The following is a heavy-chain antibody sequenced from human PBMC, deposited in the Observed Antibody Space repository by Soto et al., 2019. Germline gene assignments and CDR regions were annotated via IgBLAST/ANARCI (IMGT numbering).Heavy chain of an antibody. CDR3: ARDRYYDSSGYPFDY. J-gene: IGHJ4*02. CDR1: GFTFSSYG. D-gene: IGHD3-22*01. V-gene: IGHV3-33*01. Sequence: GGSLRLSCAASGFTFSSYGMHWVRQAPGKGLEWVAVIWYDGSNKYYADSVKGRFTISRDNSKNTLYLQMNSLRAEDTAVYYCARDRYYDSSGYPFDYWGQGTLVTVS. CDR2: IWYDGSNK.